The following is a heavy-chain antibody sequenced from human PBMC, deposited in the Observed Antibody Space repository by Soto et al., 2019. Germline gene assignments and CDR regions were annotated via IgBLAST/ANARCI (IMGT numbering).Heavy chain of an antibody. V-gene: IGHV1-69*06. CDR3: ARSYYGSGRYSFYGMDV. J-gene: IGHJ6*02. Sequence: QVQLVQSGAEVKKPGSSVKVSCKASGGTLGNSAISWVRQAPGQWLEWMGGIIPSFATGNSAPEFQGRLTITADKSTTTAYMELSCLRSEDMAVYYCARSYYGSGRYSFYGMDVWGQGTTVTVSS. CDR2: IIPSFATG. CDR1: GGTLGNSA. D-gene: IGHD3-10*01.